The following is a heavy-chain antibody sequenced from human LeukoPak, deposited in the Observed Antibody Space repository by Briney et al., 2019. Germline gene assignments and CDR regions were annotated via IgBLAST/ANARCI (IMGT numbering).Heavy chain of an antibody. CDR1: GGTFSSYA. CDR3: AKEYDYIAVTDIYFDY. Sequence: EASVKVSCKASGGTFSSYAISWVRQAPGQGLEWMGGIIPIFGTANYAQKFQGRVTITADESTSTAYMELSSLRAEDTAVYYCAKEYDYIAVTDIYFDYWGQGTLVTVSS. V-gene: IGHV1-69*13. CDR2: IIPIFGTA. D-gene: IGHD4-11*01. J-gene: IGHJ4*02.